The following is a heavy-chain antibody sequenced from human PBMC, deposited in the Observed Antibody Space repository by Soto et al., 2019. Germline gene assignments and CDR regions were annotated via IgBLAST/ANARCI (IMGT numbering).Heavy chain of an antibody. CDR3: ATAPERMDDDFGSGQAEAFDI. CDR2: FDPEDGET. V-gene: IGHV1-24*01. CDR1: GYTLTELS. Sequence: ASVKVSCKVSGYTLTELSMHWVRQAPGKGLEWMGGFDPEDGETIYAQKFQGRVTMTEDTSTDTAYMELSSLRSEDTAVYYCATAPERMDDDFGSGQAEAFDIWGQGTMVTVSS. D-gene: IGHD3-3*01. J-gene: IGHJ3*02.